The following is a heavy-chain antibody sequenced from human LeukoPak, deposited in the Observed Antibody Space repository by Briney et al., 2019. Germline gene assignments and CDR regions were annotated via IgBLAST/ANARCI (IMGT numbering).Heavy chain of an antibody. D-gene: IGHD2-21*01. J-gene: IGHJ4*02. V-gene: IGHV3-15*01. CDR2: IRRKTDGETT. CDR1: GFTFSNVW. Sequence: GESLRLSCAASGFTFSNVWMSWVRQVPGKGLEWVGRIRRKTDGETTDHAAPVKGRFTISRDDPKNTLYLQMNSLKTEDTAVYYCVTDLVIKGYFDYWGQGALVTVSS. CDR3: VTDLVIKGYFDY.